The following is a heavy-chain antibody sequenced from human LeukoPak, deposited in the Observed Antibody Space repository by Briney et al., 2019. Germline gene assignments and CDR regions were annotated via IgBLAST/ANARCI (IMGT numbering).Heavy chain of an antibody. CDR3: ALSGSYYNYYGMDV. J-gene: IGHJ6*02. D-gene: IGHD1-26*01. V-gene: IGHV1-18*04. CDR2: ISAYNGNT. CDR1: GYTFTGYY. Sequence: ASVKVSCKASGYTFTGYYTHWVRQAPGQGLEWMGWISAYNGNTNYAQKLQGRVTMTTDTSTSTAYMELRSLRSDDTAVYYCALSGSYYNYYGMDVWGQGTTVTVSS.